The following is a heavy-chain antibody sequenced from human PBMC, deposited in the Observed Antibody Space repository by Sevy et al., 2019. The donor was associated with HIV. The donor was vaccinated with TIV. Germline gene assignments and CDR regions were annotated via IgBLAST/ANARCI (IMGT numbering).Heavy chain of an antibody. CDR2: ISAYNGNT. CDR3: ARVPARIVGATIIHYYYGMDV. D-gene: IGHD1-26*01. J-gene: IGHJ6*02. V-gene: IGHV1-18*01. Sequence: ASVKVSCKASGYTFTSYGISWVRQAPGQGLEWMGWISAYNGNTNYAQKLQGRVTMTTDTSTSTAYMELRSLRSDDTAVYYCARVPARIVGATIIHYYYGMDVWGQGTTVTVSS. CDR1: GYTFTSYG.